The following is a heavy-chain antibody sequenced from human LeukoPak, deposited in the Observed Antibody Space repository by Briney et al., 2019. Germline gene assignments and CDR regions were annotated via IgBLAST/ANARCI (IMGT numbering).Heavy chain of an antibody. D-gene: IGHD3-3*01. CDR2: IYYSGST. V-gene: IGHV4-39*01. CDR3: ARRPVLRFLGSDAFDI. Sequence: SETLSLTCTVSGGSISRSSYCWGWIRQPPGKGLEWIGSIYYSGSTYYNPSLKSRVTISVDTSKNQFSLKLSSVTAADTAVYYCARRPVLRFLGSDAFDIWGQGTMVTVSS. J-gene: IGHJ3*02. CDR1: GGSISRSSYC.